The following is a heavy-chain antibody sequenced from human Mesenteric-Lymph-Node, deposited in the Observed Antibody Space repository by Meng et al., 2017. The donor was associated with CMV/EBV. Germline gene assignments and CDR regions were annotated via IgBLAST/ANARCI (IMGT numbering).Heavy chain of an antibody. CDR2: INTDGTKI. V-gene: IGHV3-74*01. CDR3: VYGEYYFDY. J-gene: IGHJ4*02. D-gene: IGHD3-10*01. CDR1: GFTFDTYW. Sequence: GGSLRLSCAASGFTFDTYWMHWVRQAPGKGLVWVSSINTDGTKIRYADSVKGRFTISRDNAKNSLYLQMNSLRAEDTAVYYCVYGEYYFDYWGQGTLVTVSS.